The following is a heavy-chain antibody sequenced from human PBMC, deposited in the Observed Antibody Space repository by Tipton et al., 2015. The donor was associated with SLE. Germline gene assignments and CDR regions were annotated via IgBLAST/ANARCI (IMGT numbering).Heavy chain of an antibody. D-gene: IGHD3-22*01. CDR1: GGSFSGYY. Sequence: TLSLTCAVYGGSFSGYYWSWIRQPPGKGLEWIGEINHSGSTNYNPSLKSRVTISVDTSKNQFSLKLSSVTAAGTAVYYCARGAGVIKGYFDYWGQGTLVTVSS. J-gene: IGHJ4*02. CDR2: INHSGST. CDR3: ARGAGVIKGYFDY. V-gene: IGHV4-34*01.